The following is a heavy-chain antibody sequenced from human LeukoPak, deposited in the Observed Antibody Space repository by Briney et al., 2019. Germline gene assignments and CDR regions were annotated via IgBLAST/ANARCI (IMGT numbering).Heavy chain of an antibody. V-gene: IGHV1-2*02. J-gene: IGHJ4*02. Sequence: GASVKVSCKASGYTFTSYYMHWVRQAPGQGLEWMGWINPNSGGTNYAQKFQGRVTMTRDTSISTAYMELSRLRSDDTAVYYCARGKSAAAAPSNYWGQGTLVTVSS. D-gene: IGHD2-15*01. CDR3: ARGKSAAAAPSNY. CDR1: GYTFTSYY. CDR2: INPNSGGT.